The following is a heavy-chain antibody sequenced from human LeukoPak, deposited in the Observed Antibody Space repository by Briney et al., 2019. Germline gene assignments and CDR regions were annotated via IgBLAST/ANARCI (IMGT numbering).Heavy chain of an antibody. CDR2: INHSGST. D-gene: IGHD3-16*02. Sequence: SETLSLTCAVYGGSFSGYYWSWIRQPPGKGLEWIGEINHSGSTNYNPSLKSRVTISVDTSKNQFSLKLSSVTAADTAVYYCARSLSARGFDYVWGSYRYVNWFDPWGQGTLVTVSS. CDR1: GGSFSGYY. CDR3: ARSLSARGFDYVWGSYRYVNWFDP. J-gene: IGHJ5*02. V-gene: IGHV4-34*01.